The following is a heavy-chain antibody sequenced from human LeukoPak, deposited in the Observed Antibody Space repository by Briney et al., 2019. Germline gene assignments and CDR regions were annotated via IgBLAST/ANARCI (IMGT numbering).Heavy chain of an antibody. D-gene: IGHD5-24*01. CDR3: ARDRDGYSS. V-gene: IGHV3-74*01. J-gene: IGHJ5*02. Sequence: PGGSLRLSCAASGSTFSRDWMDWVRQAPGKGLVYVSRISSDGSNTNYADFVEGRFTISRDNAKNTLYLQMNSLRADDTAVYYCARDRDGYSSWGQGTLVTVSS. CDR1: GSTFSRDW. CDR2: ISSDGSNT.